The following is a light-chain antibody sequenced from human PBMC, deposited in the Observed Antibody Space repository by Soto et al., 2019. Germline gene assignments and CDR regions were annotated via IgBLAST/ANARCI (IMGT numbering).Light chain of an antibody. CDR3: QKYRGWPRT. CDR2: GAS. CDR1: QSVDIN. V-gene: IGKV3-15*01. Sequence: VLTQSPATLSVSPGDSVTLSCRASQSVDINLAWYQQKPGQAPRLLIYGASTRATDMSGTFSGRGSGTELALTINKLRPEDFAVYYCQKYRGWPRTCGQGTKVDI. J-gene: IGKJ1*01.